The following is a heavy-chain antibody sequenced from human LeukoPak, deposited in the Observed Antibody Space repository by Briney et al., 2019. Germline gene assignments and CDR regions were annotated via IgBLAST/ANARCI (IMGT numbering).Heavy chain of an antibody. V-gene: IGHV3-23*01. Sequence: TGGSLRLSCAASGFTFSSYAMSWVRQAPGKGLEWVSAISGSGGSTYYADSVKGRFTISRDNSKNTLYLQMNSLRAEDTAVYYCAKVFHEKLYGSGSLAVDGFYFDYWGQGTLVTVSS. J-gene: IGHJ4*02. CDR3: AKVFHEKLYGSGSLAVDGFYFDY. D-gene: IGHD3-10*01. CDR2: ISGSGGST. CDR1: GFTFSSYA.